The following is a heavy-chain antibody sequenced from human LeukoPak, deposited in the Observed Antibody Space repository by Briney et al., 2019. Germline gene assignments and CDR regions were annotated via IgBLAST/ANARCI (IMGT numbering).Heavy chain of an antibody. CDR1: GFTFSSYG. Sequence: GGSLRLSCAASGFTFSSYGMHWVRQAPGKGLEWVAVIWYDGSNKYYADSVKGRFTISRDNSKNTLYLQMNSLRAKDTAVYYCARDESGSYPGYWGQGTLVTVSS. CDR3: ARDESGSYPGY. D-gene: IGHD1-26*01. J-gene: IGHJ4*02. CDR2: IWYDGSNK. V-gene: IGHV3-33*01.